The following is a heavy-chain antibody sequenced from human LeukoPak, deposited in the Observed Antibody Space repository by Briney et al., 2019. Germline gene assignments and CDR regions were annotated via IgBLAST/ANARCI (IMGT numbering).Heavy chain of an antibody. Sequence: ASVKVSFKASGYTFTSYAMHWVRQAPGQRLEWMGWINAGNGNTKYSQKFQGRVTITRDTSASTAYMELSSLRSEDTAVYYCAYGSGSYSPVDYWGQGTLVTVSS. V-gene: IGHV1-3*01. J-gene: IGHJ4*02. CDR1: GYTFTSYA. CDR2: INAGNGNT. D-gene: IGHD3-10*01. CDR3: AYGSGSYSPVDY.